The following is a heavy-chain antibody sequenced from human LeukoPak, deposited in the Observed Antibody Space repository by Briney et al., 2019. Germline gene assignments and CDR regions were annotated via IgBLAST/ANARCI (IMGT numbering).Heavy chain of an antibody. V-gene: IGHV1-2*02. CDR3: ARADRLHGGPYLIGP. D-gene: IGHD2-21*01. CDR2: INPNSGGT. CDR1: GYTFTGYY. Sequence: ASVKVSCRASGYTFTGYYMHWVRQAPGQGLEWMGWINPNSGGTSSAQKFQGRVTMTRDTSITTVYMEVSWLTSDDTAIYYCARADRLHGGPYLIGPWGQGTLVTVSS. J-gene: IGHJ5*02.